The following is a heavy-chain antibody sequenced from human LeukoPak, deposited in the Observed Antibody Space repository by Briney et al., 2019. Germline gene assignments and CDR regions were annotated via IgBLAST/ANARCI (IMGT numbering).Heavy chain of an antibody. J-gene: IGHJ6*02. V-gene: IGHV1-69*02. Sequence: SVKVSCEASGGTFSSYTISWVRQAPGQGLEWMGRIIPILGIANYAQKFQGRVTITADKSTSTAYMELSSLRSEDTAVYYCARAVVPAAYDYYYYYYGMDVWGQGTTVTVSS. CDR1: GGTFSSYT. CDR2: IIPILGIA. CDR3: ARAVVPAAYDYYYYYYGMDV. D-gene: IGHD2-2*01.